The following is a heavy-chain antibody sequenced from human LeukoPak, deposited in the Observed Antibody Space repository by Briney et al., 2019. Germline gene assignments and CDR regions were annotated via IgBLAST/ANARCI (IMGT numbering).Heavy chain of an antibody. CDR2: IWSDGSNE. Sequence: GGSLRLSCVASGFIFRNFGMHWVRQAPGKGLEWVAVIWSDGSNEYYADSVEGRFTISRDTSKDTLYLQMNSLRAEDTAVYYCARDQQGVGGVKFYYFDFWGQGTLVTVSS. J-gene: IGHJ4*02. CDR3: ARDQQGVGGVKFYYFDF. D-gene: IGHD6-19*01. V-gene: IGHV3-33*01. CDR1: GFIFRNFG.